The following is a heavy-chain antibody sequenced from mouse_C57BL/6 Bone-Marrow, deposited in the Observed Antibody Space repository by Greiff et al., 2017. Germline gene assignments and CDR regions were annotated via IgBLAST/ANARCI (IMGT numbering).Heavy chain of an antibody. J-gene: IGHJ2*01. CDR1: GYTFTSYW. V-gene: IGHV1-55*01. Sequence: QVQLQQPGAELVKPGASVKMSCKASGYTFTSYWITWVKQRPGQGLEWIGDIYPGSGSTNYNEKFKSKATLTVDTSSSTAYMQLSSLTSEDSAVYYCARGYYSNFHVDYFDYWGEGTTLTVSS. CDR2: IYPGSGST. D-gene: IGHD2-5*01. CDR3: ARGYYSNFHVDYFDY.